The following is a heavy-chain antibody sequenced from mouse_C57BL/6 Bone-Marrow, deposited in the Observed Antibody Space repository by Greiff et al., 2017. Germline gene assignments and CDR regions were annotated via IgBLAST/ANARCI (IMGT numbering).Heavy chain of an antibody. CDR2: IDPSASAT. J-gene: IGHJ2*01. V-gene: IGHV1-52*01. Sequence: QVQLQQPGAELVRPGSSVKLSCKASGYTFTSYWMHWVKQRPIQGLEWIGNIDPSASATHYNQKFKDKATLTVDKSSSTAYMQLSSLTSEDSAVYYCARGWLLRGYWGQGTTLTVSS. CDR3: ARGWLLRGY. D-gene: IGHD2-3*01. CDR1: GYTFTSYW.